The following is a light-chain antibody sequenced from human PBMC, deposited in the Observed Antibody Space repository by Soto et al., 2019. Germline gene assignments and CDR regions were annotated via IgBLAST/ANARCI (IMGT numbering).Light chain of an antibody. V-gene: IGKV3-20*01. CDR3: QQYGSSPGGT. J-gene: IGKJ1*01. CDR2: GAS. Sequence: EIVMTQSPATLSVSPGERATLSCRASQSVSSNLAWYQQKPGQAPRLLIYGASSRATGIPDRFSGSGSGTDFTLTISRLEPEDFAVYYCQQYGSSPGGTFGQGTKV. CDR1: QSVSSN.